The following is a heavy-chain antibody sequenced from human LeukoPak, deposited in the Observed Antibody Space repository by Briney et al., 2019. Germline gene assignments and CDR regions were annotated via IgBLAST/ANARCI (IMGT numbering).Heavy chain of an antibody. V-gene: IGHV4-34*01. CDR2: INHSGST. D-gene: IGHD3-22*01. CDR1: GGSFSGYY. Sequence: SETLSLTCAVYGGSFSGYYWSWIRQPPGKGLEWIGEINHSGSTNYNPSLKSRVTISVDTSKNQFSLKLSSVAAADTAVYYCARVAEVDSSGYPYYFDYWGQGTLVTVSS. CDR3: ARVAEVDSSGYPYYFDY. J-gene: IGHJ4*02.